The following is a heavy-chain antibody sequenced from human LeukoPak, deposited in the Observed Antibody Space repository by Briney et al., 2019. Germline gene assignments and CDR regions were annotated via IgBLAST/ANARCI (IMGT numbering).Heavy chain of an antibody. Sequence: GRSLRLSCAASGFTFSSYSMNWVRQAPGKGLEWVSSISRSSSYICYADSVKGRFTISRDNAKNSLYLQMNSLRAEDTAVYYCASHPNAAAGLYYYYYIDVSGKGTTVTVSS. J-gene: IGHJ6*03. CDR1: GFTFSSYS. D-gene: IGHD6-13*01. V-gene: IGHV3-21*01. CDR2: ISRSSSYI. CDR3: ASHPNAAAGLYYYYYIDV.